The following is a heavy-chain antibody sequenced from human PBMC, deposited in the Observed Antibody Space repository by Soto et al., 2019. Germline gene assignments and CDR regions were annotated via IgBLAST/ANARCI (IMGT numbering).Heavy chain of an antibody. J-gene: IGHJ4*02. Sequence: EVQLVESGGGLVQPGRSLRLSCAASGFTFDDYAMHWVRQAPGKGLEWVSGISWNSGTIGYAASVRGRFTISRDNAKNYLYLQMNSLRAEDTALYYCAKDYDFWSGCFDYWGQGTLVTVSS. V-gene: IGHV3-9*01. CDR1: GFTFDDYA. CDR3: AKDYDFWSGCFDY. CDR2: ISWNSGTI. D-gene: IGHD3-3*01.